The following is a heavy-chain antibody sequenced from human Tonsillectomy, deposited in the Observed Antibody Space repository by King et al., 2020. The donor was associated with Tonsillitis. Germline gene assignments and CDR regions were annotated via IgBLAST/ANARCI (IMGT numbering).Heavy chain of an antibody. J-gene: IGHJ4*02. CDR3: ARLPPYGSGSYYNPFDY. Sequence: QLVQSGAEVKKPGESLKISCKASGYSFTNYWIGWVRQMPGKGLEWMGIIYPGDSDTRYSPSFQGQVTISADKSINTAYLQWSSLKASDTAMYYCARLPPYGSGSYYNPFDYWGQGTLVTVSS. D-gene: IGHD3-10*01. V-gene: IGHV5-51*01. CDR1: GYSFTNYW. CDR2: IYPGDSDT.